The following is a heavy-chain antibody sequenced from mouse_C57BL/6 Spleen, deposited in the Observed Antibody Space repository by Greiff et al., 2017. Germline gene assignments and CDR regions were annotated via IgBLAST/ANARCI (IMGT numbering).Heavy chain of an antibody. V-gene: IGHV5-17*01. CDR1: GFTFSDYG. Sequence: EVQVVESGGGLVKPGGSLKLSCAASGFTFSDYGMHWVRQAPEKGLEWVAYISSGSSTIYYADTVKGRFTISRDNAKNTLFLQMTSLRSEDTAMYYCARDDSYWYFDVWGTGTTVTVSS. CDR3: ARDDSYWYFDV. D-gene: IGHD2-13*01. CDR2: ISSGSSTI. J-gene: IGHJ1*03.